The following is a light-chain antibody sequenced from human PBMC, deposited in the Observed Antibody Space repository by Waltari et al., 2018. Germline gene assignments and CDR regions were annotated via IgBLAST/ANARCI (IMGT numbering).Light chain of an antibody. V-gene: IGKV1-6*02. CDR2: AAS. J-gene: IGKJ4*01. Sequence: AIQMTQSPHSLPASVRYSVTNPCPASQDLKNDLGWYQKKPDTAPKFLIPAASSLQSAVPSRFSCGGSGTNFTLTISSLQPEDFATYYCLQDYTYPLTFGGGTKVEIK. CDR1: QDLKND. CDR3: LQDYTYPLT.